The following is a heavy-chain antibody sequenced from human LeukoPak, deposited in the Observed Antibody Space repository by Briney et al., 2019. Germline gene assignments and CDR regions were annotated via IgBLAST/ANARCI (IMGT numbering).Heavy chain of an antibody. CDR2: FTSTSDAI. Sequence: GGSLRLSCAASGITFSIYNMNWVRQAPGKGLEWVSYFTSTSDAIHYADSVRGRFSISRDNAKNSLFLQMNSLRVEDTAVYYCATDRIQWGPDAFDIWGQGTLVTVSS. CDR3: ATDRIQWGPDAFDI. V-gene: IGHV3-48*04. CDR1: GITFSIYN. J-gene: IGHJ3*02. D-gene: IGHD2-8*01.